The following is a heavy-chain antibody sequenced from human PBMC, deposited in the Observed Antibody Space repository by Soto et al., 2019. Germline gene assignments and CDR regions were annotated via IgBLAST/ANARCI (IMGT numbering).Heavy chain of an antibody. CDR3: AREAGSEDAFDI. Sequence: QVQLVESGGGVVQPGRSLRLSCAASGFTFSSYGMHWVRQAPGKGLEWVAVIWYDGSNKYYADSVKGRFTISSDNSKNTLYLQMNSLRAEDTAVYYCAREAGSEDAFDIWGQGTMVTVSS. CDR2: IWYDGSNK. CDR1: GFTFSSYG. J-gene: IGHJ3*02. D-gene: IGHD3-10*01. V-gene: IGHV3-33*01.